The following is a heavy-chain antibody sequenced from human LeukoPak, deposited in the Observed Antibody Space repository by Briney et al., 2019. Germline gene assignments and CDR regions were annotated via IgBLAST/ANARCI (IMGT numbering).Heavy chain of an antibody. V-gene: IGHV3-21*05. CDR3: LLQMTYGELSDPDF. Sequence: PGGSLRLSCAASGFTFSLYAMNWVRQAPGKGLEWVSYINDDSSDIHYAGSVRGRFTISRDDARKTLYLQLSSLRVEDTAVYYCLLQMTYGELSDPDFRGQGTLVTVSS. D-gene: IGHD3-16*02. CDR2: INDDSSDI. CDR1: GFTFSLYA. J-gene: IGHJ4*02.